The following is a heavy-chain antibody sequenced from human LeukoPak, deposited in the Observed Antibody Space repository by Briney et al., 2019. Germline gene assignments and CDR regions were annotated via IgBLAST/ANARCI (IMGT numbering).Heavy chain of an antibody. D-gene: IGHD3-10*02. V-gene: IGHV4-4*07. J-gene: IGHJ6*03. Sequence: SETLSLTCTVSGGSISIYYWNWIRQPAGRRLEWIGRIFTSGITNYNPSLKSRVTMSVDTSKNQFSLNLSSVTAADTAVYYCARECSGSYYNPQGYMDVWGKGTTVTVSS. CDR3: ARECSGSYYNPQGYMDV. CDR1: GGSISIYY. CDR2: IFTSGIT.